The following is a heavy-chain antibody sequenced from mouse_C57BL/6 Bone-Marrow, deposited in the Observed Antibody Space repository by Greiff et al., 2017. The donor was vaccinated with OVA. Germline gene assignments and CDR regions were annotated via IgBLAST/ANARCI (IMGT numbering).Heavy chain of an antibody. CDR3: AFYYGSSYRYVDV. CDR1: GYSFTDYN. CDR2: INPNYGTT. D-gene: IGHD1-1*01. Sequence: VQLQQSGPELVKPGASVKISCKASGYSFTDYNMNWVKQRNGQSLEWIGVINPNYGTTSYNQKFKGKATLTVDQSSSTAYMQLNSLTSEDSAVYDCAFYYGSSYRYVDVWGTGTTVTVTS. V-gene: IGHV1-39*01. J-gene: IGHJ1*03.